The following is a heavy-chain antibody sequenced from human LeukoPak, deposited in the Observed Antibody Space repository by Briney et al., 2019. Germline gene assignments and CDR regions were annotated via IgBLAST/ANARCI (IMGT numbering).Heavy chain of an antibody. D-gene: IGHD3-10*01. CDR1: GGSISSSSYY. V-gene: IGHV4-39*07. CDR2: IYYSGST. Sequence: SETLSLTCTVSGGSISSSSYYWGWIRQPPGKGLEWIGSIYYSGSTYYNPSLKSRVTISVDTSKNQFSLKLSSVTAADTAVYYCARDRPYGSGSYWSSDYWGQGTLVTVSS. J-gene: IGHJ4*02. CDR3: ARDRPYGSGSYWSSDY.